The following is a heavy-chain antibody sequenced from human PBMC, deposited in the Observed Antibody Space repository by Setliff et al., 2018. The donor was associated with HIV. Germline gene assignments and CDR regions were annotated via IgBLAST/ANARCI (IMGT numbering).Heavy chain of an antibody. Sequence: SETLSLTCTVSGYSISSGYYWGWIRQPPGKGLEWIGSIHDSGRTYYNPSLKSRVTISVDTSKNQFSLKMISVTAADTAMYYCAISIVGVTSEMYWAQGTLVTVSS. J-gene: IGHJ4*02. CDR3: AISIVGVTSEMY. CDR2: IHDSGRT. CDR1: GYSISSGYY. D-gene: IGHD2-21*02. V-gene: IGHV4-38-2*02.